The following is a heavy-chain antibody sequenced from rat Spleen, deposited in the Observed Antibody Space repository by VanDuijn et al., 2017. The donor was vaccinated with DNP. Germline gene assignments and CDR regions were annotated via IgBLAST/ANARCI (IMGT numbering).Heavy chain of an antibody. CDR3: AKDRTGGFAMDA. Sequence: EVQLVESGGDLVQPGRSLKLSCVASGFTFNNHWMYWIRQAPGKGLEWVASINTDGDTTYYPDSVKGRFTVSRDNAENTVCLQMNSLRSEDTATYYCAKDRTGGFAMDAWGQGTSVTVSS. CDR2: INTDGDTT. D-gene: IGHD4-1*01. V-gene: IGHV5-58*01. CDR1: GFTFNNHW. J-gene: IGHJ4*01.